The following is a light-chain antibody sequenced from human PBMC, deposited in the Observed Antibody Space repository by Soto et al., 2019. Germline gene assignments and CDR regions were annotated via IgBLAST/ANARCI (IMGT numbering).Light chain of an antibody. CDR2: GAS. CDR3: QQCDRSPWT. J-gene: IGKJ1*01. CDR1: HTINSNY. Sequence: GVTQSPGTVSLSPGERATLSCRASHTINSNYLVWFQQKPGQAPRLLIYGASSRATGIPDRFSGSGSGTDFTLTISSLEPEDFAVYYCQQCDRSPWTFGQGTKVDIK. V-gene: IGKV3-20*01.